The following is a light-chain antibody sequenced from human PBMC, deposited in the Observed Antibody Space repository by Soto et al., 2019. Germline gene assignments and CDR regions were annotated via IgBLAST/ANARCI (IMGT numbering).Light chain of an antibody. J-gene: IGKJ2*01. CDR2: GAS. Sequence: IQMTQSPSSLSASVGDRVTVTCRASQSINIYLNWYQQKPVKAPTPLIYGASSLQSGVPSRFSGGGSRTDFTLTISSLQPEDFATYYCQQSYRSPYTFGQGTKLEIK. V-gene: IGKV1-39*01. CDR1: QSINIY. CDR3: QQSYRSPYT.